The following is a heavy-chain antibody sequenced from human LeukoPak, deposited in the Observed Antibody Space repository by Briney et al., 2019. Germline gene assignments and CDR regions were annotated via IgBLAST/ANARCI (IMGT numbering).Heavy chain of an antibody. Sequence: GGSLRLSCAASGFTFTSYWMSWARQAPGKGLEGVANINQDGSEENYADSVSGRFTISRDNAKNSLYLQMNSLRAEDSAVYFCARDLYTFFGSLTYYFDYWGQGTLVTVSS. J-gene: IGHJ4*02. D-gene: IGHD3-3*01. CDR1: GFTFTSYW. V-gene: IGHV3-7*01. CDR3: ARDLYTFFGSLTYYFDY. CDR2: INQDGSEE.